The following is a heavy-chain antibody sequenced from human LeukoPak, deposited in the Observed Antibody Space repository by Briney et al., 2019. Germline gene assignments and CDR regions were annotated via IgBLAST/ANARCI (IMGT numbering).Heavy chain of an antibody. J-gene: IGHJ4*02. V-gene: IGHV4-39*07. CDR3: ARVKQASPEDY. D-gene: IGHD1-14*01. Sequence: SETLSLTCTVSGGSISSGDYYWSWIRQPPGKGLEWIGEINHSGSTNYNPSLKSRVTISVDTSKNQFSLKLSSVTAADTAVYYCARVKQASPEDYWGQGTLVTVSS. CDR2: INHSGST. CDR1: GGSISSGDYY.